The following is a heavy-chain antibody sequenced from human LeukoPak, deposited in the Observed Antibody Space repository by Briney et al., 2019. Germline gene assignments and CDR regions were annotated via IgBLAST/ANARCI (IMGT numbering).Heavy chain of an antibody. V-gene: IGHV4-59*01. J-gene: IGHJ4*02. CDR3: TRVTIHGNSDS. CDR1: GGSIENYY. CDR2: IYYTGRT. Sequence: PSETLSLTCSVSGGSIENYYWSWIRHSPGKGLEWIGYIYYTGRTKYNPSLKSRVTISVDMSKNQFSLRLTSVNAADTAIYYGTRVTIHGNSDSWGQGTPVTVSS. D-gene: IGHD5-24*01.